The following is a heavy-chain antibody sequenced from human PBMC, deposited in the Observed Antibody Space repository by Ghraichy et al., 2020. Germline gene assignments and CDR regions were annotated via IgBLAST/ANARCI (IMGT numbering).Heavy chain of an antibody. V-gene: IGHV3-74*03. CDR1: GFTFSSYW. D-gene: IGHD3-22*01. J-gene: IGHJ4*02. Sequence: GGSLRLSCVASGFTFSSYWMHWVRQAPGKGLVWVSRINSDGSSTTYADSVKGRFTISRDNAKNTLYLQMNSLRAEDTSVYYCAIRYYYDSSGSYHELDYWGQGTLVTVSS. CDR2: INSDGSST. CDR3: AIRYYYDSSGSYHELDY.